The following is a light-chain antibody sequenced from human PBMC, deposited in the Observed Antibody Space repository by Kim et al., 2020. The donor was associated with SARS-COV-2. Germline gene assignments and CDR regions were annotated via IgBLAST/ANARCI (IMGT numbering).Light chain of an antibody. J-gene: IGLJ1*01. V-gene: IGLV2-23*02. CDR3: CSYTISLYV. CDR1: SSDFGSYNL. Sequence: QSVLTQHASVSGSPGQSITISCTGTSSDFGSYNLVSWYQQHPGKAPKLMIYDVSKRPSGVSNRFSGSKSGNTASLTISGLQAEDEADYYCCSYTISLYVFGTGTKVTVL. CDR2: DVS.